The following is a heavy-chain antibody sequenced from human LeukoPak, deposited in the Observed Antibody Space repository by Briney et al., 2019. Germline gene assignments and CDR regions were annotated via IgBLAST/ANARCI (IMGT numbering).Heavy chain of an antibody. CDR2: IYPGDSDT. D-gene: IGHD6-25*01. J-gene: IGHJ4*02. V-gene: IGHV5-51*01. CDR3: ARLRRIATASSPGGYFDY. Sequence: GESLKISCKGSGYSFTSYWIGWVRQMPGKGLEWMGIIYPGDSDTRYSPSFQGQVTISADTSISTAYLQWSSLKASDTAIYYCARLRRIATASSPGGYFDYWGQGALVTVSS. CDR1: GYSFTSYW.